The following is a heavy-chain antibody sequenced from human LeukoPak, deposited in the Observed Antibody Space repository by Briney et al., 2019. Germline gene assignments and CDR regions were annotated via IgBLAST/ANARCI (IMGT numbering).Heavy chain of an antibody. CDR2: MNPNSGNT. CDR1: GYTFTNYD. Sequence: ASVKVSCKASGYTFTNYDINWVRQATGQGLEWMGWMNPNSGNTGYAQKFQGRVTITRSTSISTAYMELSSLRSEDTAVYYCARESHNQGDVVVVAATQGEYYFDYWGQGTLVTVSS. CDR3: ARESHNQGDVVVVAATQGEYYFDY. J-gene: IGHJ4*02. D-gene: IGHD2-15*01. V-gene: IGHV1-8*03.